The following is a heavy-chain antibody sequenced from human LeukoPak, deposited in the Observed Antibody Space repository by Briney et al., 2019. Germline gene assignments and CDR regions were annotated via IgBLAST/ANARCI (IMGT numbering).Heavy chain of an antibody. Sequence: ASVELSFKAPGYPFTRYYMHWVRQAPGQGLEWMGWINPNSGATNYAQKFQGRVTMPRDTSISTAYMELSRLRSDDTAVYYCARDLAWGAFDYWGQGALVTVSS. CDR1: GYPFTRYY. J-gene: IGHJ4*02. V-gene: IGHV1-2*02. CDR2: INPNSGAT. D-gene: IGHD7-27*01. CDR3: ARDLAWGAFDY.